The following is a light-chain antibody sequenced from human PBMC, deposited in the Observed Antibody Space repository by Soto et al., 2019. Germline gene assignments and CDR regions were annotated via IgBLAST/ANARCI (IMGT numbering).Light chain of an antibody. J-gene: IGKJ2*01. V-gene: IGKV1-5*03. CDR1: QSISNW. CDR2: KAS. Sequence: DIQMTQSPSTLSASVGDRVTITCRASQSISNWLAWYQLKPGKAPNLLIYKASSLESGVPSRFSGSGSGTEFTLTISSLQPDDFATYYCQQYNSSFGQGTKLEIK. CDR3: QQYNSS.